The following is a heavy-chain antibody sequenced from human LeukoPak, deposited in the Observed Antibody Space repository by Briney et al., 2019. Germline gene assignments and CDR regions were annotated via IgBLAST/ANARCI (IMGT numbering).Heavy chain of an antibody. D-gene: IGHD3-3*01. V-gene: IGHV3-30*02. CDR1: GFTFSSYG. CDR3: AKENTYDFWSGYSSRYFDY. CDR2: IRYDGGNK. J-gene: IGHJ4*02. Sequence: GGSLRLSCAASGFTFSSYGMHWVRQAPGKGLEWVAFIRYDGGNKYYADSVKGRFTISRDNSKNTLYLQMNSLRAEDTAVYYCAKENTYDFWSGYSSRYFDYWGQGTLVTVSS.